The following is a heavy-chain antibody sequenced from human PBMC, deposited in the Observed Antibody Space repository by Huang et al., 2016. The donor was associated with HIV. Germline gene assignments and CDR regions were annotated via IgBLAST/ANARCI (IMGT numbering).Heavy chain of an antibody. CDR3: ARLIGSPSFYYGLDV. CDR1: GYRFRSNW. J-gene: IGHJ6*02. V-gene: IGHV5-51*01. D-gene: IGHD3-10*01. CDR2: ISPGDADT. Sequence: EVQLVQSGAEVKKPGESLKISCKGSGYRFRSNWIGWVRQMPGKGLEWRGIISPGDADTRYSPSFQGQVTISADKSINTAYLQGSSLKASDTAMYYCARLIGSPSFYYGLDVWGQGTTVTVSS.